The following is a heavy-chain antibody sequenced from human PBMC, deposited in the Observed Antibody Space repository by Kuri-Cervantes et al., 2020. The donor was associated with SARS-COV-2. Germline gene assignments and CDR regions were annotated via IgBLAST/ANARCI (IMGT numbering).Heavy chain of an antibody. V-gene: IGHV3-30*04. Sequence: GGSLRLSCAASGSTFSSYAMHWVRQAPGKGLEWVAVISYDGSNKYYADSVKGRFTISRDNSKNTLYLQMNSLRAEDTAVYYCARGGSSGWSQLEYWGQGTLVTVSS. D-gene: IGHD6-19*01. J-gene: IGHJ4*02. CDR1: GSTFSSYA. CDR2: ISYDGSNK. CDR3: ARGGSSGWSQLEY.